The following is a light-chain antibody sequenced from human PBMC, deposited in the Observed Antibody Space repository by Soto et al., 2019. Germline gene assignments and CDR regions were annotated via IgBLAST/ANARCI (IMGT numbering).Light chain of an antibody. V-gene: IGKV3-15*01. Sequence: EIVMTQSAATLSVSPGERATLSCRASQRVSSNLAWYQQKPGQAPRLLIYGASTRTTGIPARFSGSGSGTEFTLTISSLQSEDFAVYYCQQYNNWPPSTFGQGTKVAIK. CDR2: GAS. CDR1: QRVSSN. CDR3: QQYNNWPPST. J-gene: IGKJ1*01.